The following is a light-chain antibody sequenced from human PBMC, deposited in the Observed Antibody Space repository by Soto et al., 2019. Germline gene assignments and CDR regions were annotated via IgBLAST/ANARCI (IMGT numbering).Light chain of an antibody. J-gene: IGKJ3*01. CDR1: QSVSSKY. CDR2: GTS. CDR3: QQYGSSLFT. Sequence: DIVLTQSPGTLSLSPGERATLSCRASQSVSSKYLAWYQQQPGQPPRVLIYGTSIMATGIPERFSGGGSGTDFTLTITRLESEDFAVYYCQQYGSSLFTFGPGTKVDF. V-gene: IGKV3-20*01.